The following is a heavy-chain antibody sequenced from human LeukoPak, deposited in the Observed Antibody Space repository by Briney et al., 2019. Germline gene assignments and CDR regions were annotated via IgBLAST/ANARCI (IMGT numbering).Heavy chain of an antibody. CDR2: FDPEDGET. D-gene: IGHD3-22*01. J-gene: IGHJ4*02. CDR3: ARRSDGYDSSAYYH. Sequence: GASVKVSCKVSGYTLTELSMHWVRQAPGKGLEWMGGFDPEDGETIYAQKFQGRVTMTEDTSTDTAYMELSSLRSEDTAVYYCARRSDGYDSSAYYHWGQGTLVTVSS. V-gene: IGHV1-24*01. CDR1: GYTLTELS.